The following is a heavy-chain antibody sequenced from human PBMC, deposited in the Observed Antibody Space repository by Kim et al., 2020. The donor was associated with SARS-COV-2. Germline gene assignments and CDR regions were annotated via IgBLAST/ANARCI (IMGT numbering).Heavy chain of an antibody. CDR3: ARDRGIVATMVYYYYYYGMDV. CDR1: GFTFSSYW. Sequence: GGSLRLSCAASGFTFSSYWMHWVRQAPGKGLVLVSRINSDGSSTSYADSVKGRFTISRDNAKNTLYLQMNSLRAEDTAVYYCARDRGIVATMVYYYYYYGMDVWGQGTTVTVSS. D-gene: IGHD5-12*01. V-gene: IGHV3-74*01. J-gene: IGHJ6*02. CDR2: INSDGSST.